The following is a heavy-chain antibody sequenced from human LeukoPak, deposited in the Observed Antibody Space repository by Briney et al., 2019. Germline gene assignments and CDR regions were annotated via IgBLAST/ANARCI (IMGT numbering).Heavy chain of an antibody. CDR2: ISNSGST. V-gene: IGHV4-59*11. J-gene: IGHJ6*03. CDR1: GGPIISHY. CDR3: GRDALVGYLSFYYMDV. Sequence: SETLSLTCTVSGGPIISHYWTWIRQSPVKGLEWIGDISNSGSTSYNPSLKSRVTISIDTSKNQFSLKLSSVTAADTAVYYCGRDALVGYLSFYYMDVWGKGSTVTVSS. D-gene: IGHD2-15*01.